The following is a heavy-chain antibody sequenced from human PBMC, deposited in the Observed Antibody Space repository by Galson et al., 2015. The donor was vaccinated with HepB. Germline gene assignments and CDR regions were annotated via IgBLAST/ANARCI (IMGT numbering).Heavy chain of an antibody. J-gene: IGHJ4*02. D-gene: IGHD3-22*01. V-gene: IGHV3-30*18. CDR1: GFTFSSYS. CDR3: AKDGTFGTLLPFDY. Sequence: SLRLSCAASGFTFSSYSMHWVRQAPGKGLEWVAVISYDGSDIYSGDSVKGRFTISRDNSKNTLYLQLSRLRVEDTAMYYCAKDGTFGTLLPFDYWGQGSLVTVSS. CDR2: ISYDGSDI.